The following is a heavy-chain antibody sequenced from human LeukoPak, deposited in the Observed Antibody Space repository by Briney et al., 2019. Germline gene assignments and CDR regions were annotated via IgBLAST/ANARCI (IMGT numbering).Heavy chain of an antibody. Sequence: SETLSLTCTVSGGTVSSYYWSWIRRPPGRGLEWIAYLSHSGSSDSNPSLTSRVTTLVDTSKNQFSLKLTSVTAADTAVYYCARARYANAWYAFDIWGHGTMVTVSS. CDR1: GGTVSSYY. J-gene: IGHJ3*02. CDR2: LSHSGSS. V-gene: IGHV4-59*02. D-gene: IGHD2-2*01. CDR3: ARARYANAWYAFDI.